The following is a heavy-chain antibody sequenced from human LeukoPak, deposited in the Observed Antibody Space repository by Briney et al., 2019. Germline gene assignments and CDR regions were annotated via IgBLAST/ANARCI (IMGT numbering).Heavy chain of an antibody. CDR3: ARDLSSGGWTLEFDY. CDR2: ISGHTGNT. CDR1: GYTFTTND. D-gene: IGHD1-1*01. J-gene: IGHJ4*02. V-gene: IGHV1-18*01. Sequence: GPSGTLSCNTSGYTFTTNDATWGRQPPGQGFQWMGVISGHTGNTKYAENFQGRISLTTVTSATTAYMELRRLTSDDTAVYYCARDLSSGGWTLEFDYWGQGSLVTVAS.